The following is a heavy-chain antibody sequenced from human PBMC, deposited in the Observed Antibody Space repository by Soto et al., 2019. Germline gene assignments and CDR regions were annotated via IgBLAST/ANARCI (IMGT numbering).Heavy chain of an antibody. Sequence: QVQLVQSGAEVKKPGSSVKVSCKASGGTFSSYAISWVRQAPGQGLEWMGAIIPIFGTANYAQKFQGRVTITADESTTTDYMELSSLTSEDTAVYYCARSRIAVAGTGYYFDNRGQGTLVTVSS. D-gene: IGHD6-19*01. J-gene: IGHJ4*02. CDR3: ARSRIAVAGTGYYFDN. CDR2: IIPIFGTA. V-gene: IGHV1-69*12. CDR1: GGTFSSYA.